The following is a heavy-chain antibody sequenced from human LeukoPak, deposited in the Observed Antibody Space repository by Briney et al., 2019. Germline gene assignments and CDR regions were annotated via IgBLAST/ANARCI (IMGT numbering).Heavy chain of an antibody. V-gene: IGHV3-23*01. CDR2: ISGSGDST. J-gene: IGHJ5*02. CDR3: ANTKTVIWQWLAQGWFDP. CDR1: GFTFSSYV. D-gene: IGHD6-19*01. Sequence: GGSLRLSCAVSGFTFSSYVMNWVRQAPGKGLEWVSAISGSGDSTYYADSVKGRFTISRDNSKNTLYLQMNSLRAEDTAVYYCANTKTVIWQWLAQGWFDPWGQGTLVTVSS.